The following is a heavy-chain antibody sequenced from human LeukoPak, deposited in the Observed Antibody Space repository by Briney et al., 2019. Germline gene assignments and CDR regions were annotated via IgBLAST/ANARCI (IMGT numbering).Heavy chain of an antibody. J-gene: IGHJ4*02. CDR1: GFTVSSSY. CDR2: MFSGGTT. CDR3: ARGAGSGRPLDK. Sequence: GGSLRLSCAASGFTVSSSYMSWVRQAPGKGLQSVSIMFSGGTTDYADSVRGRFSISRDSSQNTVSLQMNSLRVEDTAVYYCARGAGSGRPLDKWGQGTLVTVSS. D-gene: IGHD6-19*01. V-gene: IGHV3-53*01.